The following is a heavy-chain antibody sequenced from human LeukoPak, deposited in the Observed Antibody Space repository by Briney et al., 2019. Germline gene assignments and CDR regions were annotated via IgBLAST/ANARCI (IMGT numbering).Heavy chain of an antibody. D-gene: IGHD3-10*01. V-gene: IGHV4-39*07. J-gene: IGHJ4*02. Sequence: SETLSLTCTVSGGSISSSDYYWGWIRQPPGKGLEWIGEINHSGSTNYNPSLKSRVTISVDTSKNQFSLKLSSVTAADTAVYYCARKEGGITMVRGVVGSWGQGTLVTVSS. CDR3: ARKEGGITMVRGVVGS. CDR1: GGSISSSDYY. CDR2: INHSGST.